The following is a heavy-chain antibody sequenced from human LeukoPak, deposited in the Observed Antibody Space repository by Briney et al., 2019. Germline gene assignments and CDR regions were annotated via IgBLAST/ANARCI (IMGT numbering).Heavy chain of an antibody. Sequence: PSETLSLTCTVSGGSISSYYWSWIRQPAGKGLEWIGRIYTSGSTNYNPSLKSRVTMSVDTSKNQFSLKLSSVTAADTAVYYCAIPDNRVQPRRYDSSGYHYYYMDVWGKGTTVTISS. CDR1: GGSISSYY. CDR3: AIPDNRVQPRRYDSSGYHYYYMDV. D-gene: IGHD3-22*01. V-gene: IGHV4-4*07. J-gene: IGHJ6*03. CDR2: IYTSGST.